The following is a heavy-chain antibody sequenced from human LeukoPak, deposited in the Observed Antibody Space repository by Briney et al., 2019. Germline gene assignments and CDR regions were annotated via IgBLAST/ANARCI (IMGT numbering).Heavy chain of an antibody. CDR2: ISAYNGYT. V-gene: IGHV1-18*01. CDR3: ARDPGDYSHGSGTLKPRTFIDY. CDR1: GYTFTSYG. D-gene: IGHD3-10*01. Sequence: ASVKVSCKPSGYTFTSYGFSWVRPAPGLGLEWMGWISAYNGYTNYAQNLQGRVTVTTDTSTSTAYMELRRLRSDDTAVYYCARDPGDYSHGSGTLKPRTFIDYWGQGSLVTVSS. J-gene: IGHJ4*02.